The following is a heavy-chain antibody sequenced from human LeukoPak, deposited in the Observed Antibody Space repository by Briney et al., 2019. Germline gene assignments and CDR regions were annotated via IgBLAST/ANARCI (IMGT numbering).Heavy chain of an antibody. CDR2: IYSDGNT. J-gene: IGHJ4*02. Sequence: PGGSLRLSCAASGFIVSSNYMSWVRQAPGKGLEWVSVIYSDGNTYYADSVKGRFTISRDNSKNTLYLEMNSLRAEDTAVYYCARDSSGYSPFTFDYWGQGTLVTVSS. CDR1: GFIVSSNY. V-gene: IGHV3-53*01. D-gene: IGHD5-12*01. CDR3: ARDSSGYSPFTFDY.